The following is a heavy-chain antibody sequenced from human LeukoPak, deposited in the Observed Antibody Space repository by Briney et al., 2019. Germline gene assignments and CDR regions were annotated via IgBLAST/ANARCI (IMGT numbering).Heavy chain of an antibody. CDR2: INHSGST. CDR1: GGSFSGYY. V-gene: IGHV4-34*01. CDR3: ARSLFALYYSSGSYHD. Sequence: SETLSLTCAVYGGSFSGYYWSWIRQPPGKGLEWIGEINHSGSTNYNPSLKSRVTISVDTSKNQFSLKLSSVTAADTAVYYCARSLFALYYSSGSYHDWGQGTLVTVSS. D-gene: IGHD3-10*01. J-gene: IGHJ4*02.